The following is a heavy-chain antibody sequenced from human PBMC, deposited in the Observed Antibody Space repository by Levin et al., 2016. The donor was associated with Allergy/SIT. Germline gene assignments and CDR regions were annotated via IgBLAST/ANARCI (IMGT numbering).Heavy chain of an antibody. Sequence: GGSLRLSCAASGVTDSDAYMSWVRQAPGKGLEWVGRIKSKTDGGTTDYAAPVKGRFTLSRDDSKHTVHLQMNSLKTEDTAVYYCVTEATVAGLFDFWGQGTLVTVST. V-gene: IGHV3-15*01. CDR2: IKSKTDGGTT. CDR3: VTEATVAGLFDF. CDR1: GVTDSDAY. J-gene: IGHJ4*02. D-gene: IGHD6-19*01.